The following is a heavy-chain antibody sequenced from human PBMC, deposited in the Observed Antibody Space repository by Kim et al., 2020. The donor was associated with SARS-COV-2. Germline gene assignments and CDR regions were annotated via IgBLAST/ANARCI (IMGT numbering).Heavy chain of an antibody. J-gene: IGHJ6*02. CDR3: ARGGTGDSLSYYYGMDV. Sequence: SETLSLTCTVSGGSISSGGYYWSWIRQHPGKGLEWIGYIYYSGSTYYNPSLKSRVTISVDTSKNQFSLKLSSVTAADTAVYYCARGGTGDSLSYYYGMDVWGQGTTVTVSS. CDR2: IYYSGST. CDR1: GGSISSGGYY. V-gene: IGHV4-31*03. D-gene: IGHD7-27*01.